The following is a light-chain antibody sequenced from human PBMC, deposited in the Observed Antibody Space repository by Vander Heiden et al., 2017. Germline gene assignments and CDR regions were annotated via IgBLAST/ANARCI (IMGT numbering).Light chain of an antibody. J-gene: IGKJ4*01. CDR2: GAS. CDR1: QSVSSTY. V-gene: IGKV3-20*01. CDR3: QQDGSSPLT. Sequence: IVLTQSPGTLSLSPGGRATLSCRSSQSVSSTYLAWYQQKPGQAPRLLIYGASSRATGIPDRFSGSGSGTDFTLTISSLEPEDFAVYYCQQDGSSPLTFGGGTQVEIK.